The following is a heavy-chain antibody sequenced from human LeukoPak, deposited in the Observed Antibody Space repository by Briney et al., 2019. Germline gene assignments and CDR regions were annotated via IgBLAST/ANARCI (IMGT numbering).Heavy chain of an antibody. V-gene: IGHV4-39*07. CDR1: GGSISSSSYY. J-gene: IGHJ4*02. CDR2: IYYSGTT. Sequence: SETLSLTCTVSGGSISSSSYYWGWIRQPPGKGLEWIASIYYSGTTYYNPSLKSRVTISVDTSKNQFSLKLSSVTAADTAVYYCARDRGGDRDYWGQGTLVTVSS. D-gene: IGHD2-21*02. CDR3: ARDRGGDRDY.